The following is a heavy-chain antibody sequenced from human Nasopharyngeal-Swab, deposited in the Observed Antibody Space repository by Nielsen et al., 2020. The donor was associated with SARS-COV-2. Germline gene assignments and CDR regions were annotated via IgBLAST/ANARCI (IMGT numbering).Heavy chain of an antibody. CDR3: TSSLWFGELLGWFDP. V-gene: IGHV4-30-4*08. Sequence: SETLSLTCTVSGDSISSSVYYWGWIRQPPGRDLEWIGYISSSGSTHYNPSLKSRVTISGDTSKRQFSLNLRSVTAADTAVYYCTSSLWFGELLGWFDPWGQGTLVTVSS. J-gene: IGHJ5*02. D-gene: IGHD3-10*01. CDR1: GDSISSSVYY. CDR2: ISSSGST.